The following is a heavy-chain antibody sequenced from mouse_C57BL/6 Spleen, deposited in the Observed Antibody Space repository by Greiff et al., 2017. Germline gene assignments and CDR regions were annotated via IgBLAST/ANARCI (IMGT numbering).Heavy chain of an antibody. V-gene: IGHV5-9-1*02. CDR3: TRDNWDVVFAY. CDR1: GFTFSSYA. J-gene: IGHJ3*01. Sequence: DVKLQESGEGLVKPGGSLKLSCAASGFTFSSYAMSWVRQTPEKRLEWVAYISSGGDYTYYADTVKGRFTISRDNARNTLYLQMSSLKSEDTAMYYCTRDNWDVVFAYWGQGTLVTVSA. D-gene: IGHD4-1*02. CDR2: ISSGGDYT.